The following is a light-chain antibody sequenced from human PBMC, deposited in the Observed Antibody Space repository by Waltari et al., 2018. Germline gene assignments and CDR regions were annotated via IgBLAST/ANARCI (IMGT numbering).Light chain of an antibody. CDR1: RSVRSS. J-gene: IGKJ2*01. V-gene: IGKV3-15*01. Sequence: EIVMTQSPAALSVSPGERVTLFCRASRSVRSSLVWFQQKPGQAPRPLISGASTRATDIPARFSGSGSETDFTLTISSVQSEDFAVYYCQQYQTWPRTYGQGTKLEIK. CDR2: GAS. CDR3: QQYQTWPRT.